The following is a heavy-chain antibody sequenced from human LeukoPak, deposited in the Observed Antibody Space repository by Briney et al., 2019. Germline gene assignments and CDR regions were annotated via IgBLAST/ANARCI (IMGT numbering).Heavy chain of an antibody. CDR2: ISGSGGGT. CDR3: AKLATMITFGPLDY. V-gene: IGHV3-23*01. Sequence: PGGSLRLACAASGFTFSTYAMSWVRQAPGKGLEWVSTISGSGGGTYFADYVKGRFTISRDNSKNTLYLEMNNLRAEDTAVYYCAKLATMITFGPLDYWGQGTLVTVSS. J-gene: IGHJ4*02. D-gene: IGHD3-16*01. CDR1: GFTFSTYA.